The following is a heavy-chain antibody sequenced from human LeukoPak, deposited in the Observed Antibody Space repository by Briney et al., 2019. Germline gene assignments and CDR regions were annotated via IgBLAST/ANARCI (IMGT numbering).Heavy chain of an antibody. J-gene: IGHJ5*02. Sequence: SETLSLTCTVSGGSISSYYWSWIRQPPGKGLEWIGYIYYSGSTNYNPSLKSRVTISVDTSENQFSLKLSSVTAADTAVYYCARDPSGVVGATITWFDPWGQGTLVTVSS. CDR2: IYYSGST. CDR1: GGSISSYY. CDR3: ARDPSGVVGATITWFDP. V-gene: IGHV4-59*12. D-gene: IGHD1-26*01.